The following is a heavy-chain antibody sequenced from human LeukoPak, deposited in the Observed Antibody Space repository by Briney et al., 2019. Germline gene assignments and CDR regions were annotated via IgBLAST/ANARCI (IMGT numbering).Heavy chain of an antibody. V-gene: IGHV3-49*04. J-gene: IGHJ4*02. Sequence: GGSLRLSCTASGFTFGDYAMSWVRQAPGKGLEWVGFIRSKAYGGTTEYAASVKGRFTISRDDSKSIAYLQMNSLKTEDTAVYYCTRQKGYCSSTSCYTEYSSSGNFDYWGQGTLVTVSS. D-gene: IGHD2-2*02. CDR2: IRSKAYGGTT. CDR1: GFTFGDYA. CDR3: TRQKGYCSSTSCYTEYSSSGNFDY.